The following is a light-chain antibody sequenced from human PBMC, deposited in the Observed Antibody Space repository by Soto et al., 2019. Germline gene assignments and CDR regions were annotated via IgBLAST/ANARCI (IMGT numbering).Light chain of an antibody. CDR1: QSISSY. V-gene: IGKV3-11*01. Sequence: EIVLTQSPATLSLSPGERATLSCRASQSISSYLAWYQQRPGQPPRLLIYDASNRATDIPARFSGSGSETDFTLTISSLEPEDFAVYYCQQRSNWPLTFGPGTQVDVK. CDR2: DAS. J-gene: IGKJ1*01. CDR3: QQRSNWPLT.